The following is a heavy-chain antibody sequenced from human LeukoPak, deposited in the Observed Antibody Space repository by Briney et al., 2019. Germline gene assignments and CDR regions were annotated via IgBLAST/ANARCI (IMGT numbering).Heavy chain of an antibody. Sequence: SETLSLTCTVSAGSISSNYWSWIRQPAGKGLEWIGRIYTSGSTNYNPSLKSRVTISVDKSKHQFSLKLSSVTAADTAVYYCARDRSSPQYYYYYYMDVWGKGTTVTVSS. CDR1: AGSISSNY. J-gene: IGHJ6*03. CDR3: ARDRSSPQYYYYYYMDV. V-gene: IGHV4-4*07. D-gene: IGHD6-13*01. CDR2: IYTSGST.